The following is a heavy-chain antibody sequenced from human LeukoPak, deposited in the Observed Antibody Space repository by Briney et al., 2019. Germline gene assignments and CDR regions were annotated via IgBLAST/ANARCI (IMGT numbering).Heavy chain of an antibody. Sequence: GGSLRLSCAASGSTFSGSAIHWVRQASGKGLEWVGRRSKGNSSATAYDASVKGMFTISRDDSKNTAYLQMNSLKSDDTAVYYCTRHTFAAAGTAGDYWGQGTLVTVSS. V-gene: IGHV3-73*01. CDR1: GSTFSGSA. D-gene: IGHD6-13*01. CDR2: RSKGNSSAT. CDR3: TRHTFAAAGTAGDY. J-gene: IGHJ4*02.